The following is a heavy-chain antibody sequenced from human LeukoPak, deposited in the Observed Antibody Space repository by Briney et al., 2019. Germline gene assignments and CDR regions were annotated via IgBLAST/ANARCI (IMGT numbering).Heavy chain of an antibody. V-gene: IGHV4-30-4*01. CDR2: IYYSGST. CDR1: GGSISSGDYY. Sequence: SETLSLTCTVSGGSISSGDYYWSWIRQPPGKGLEWIGYIYYSGSTYYNPSLKSRVTISVDTSKNQFSLKLSSVTAADTAVYYCASGEWAKSGVAYWGQGTLVTVSS. CDR3: ASGEWAKSGVAY. J-gene: IGHJ4*02. D-gene: IGHD1-26*01.